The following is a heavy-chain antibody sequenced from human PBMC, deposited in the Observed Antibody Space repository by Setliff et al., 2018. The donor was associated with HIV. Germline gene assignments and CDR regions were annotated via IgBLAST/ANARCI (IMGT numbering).Heavy chain of an antibody. Sequence: GSLRLSCAASGFTFSNAWMLWVRQAPGKGLEWVGRVKTEAEGYATAYAASVKGRFTISRDDSKNTAYLQMNSLRVEDTAVYYCARDADTSSHYSYYDYWGQGTLVTVSS. CDR1: GFTFSNAW. J-gene: IGHJ4*02. D-gene: IGHD3-22*01. V-gene: IGHV3-73*01. CDR3: ARDADTSSHYSYYDY. CDR2: VKTEAEGYAT.